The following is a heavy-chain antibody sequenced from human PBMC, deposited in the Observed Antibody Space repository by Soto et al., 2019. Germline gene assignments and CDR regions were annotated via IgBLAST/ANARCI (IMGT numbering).Heavy chain of an antibody. J-gene: IGHJ6*02. V-gene: IGHV3-30-3*01. CDR2: ISYDGSNK. CDR1: GFTFSSYA. CDR3: ARGEIGEWGYYYYYYGMDV. D-gene: IGHD3-10*01. Sequence: QVQLVESGGGVVQPGRSLRLSCAASGFTFSSYAMHWVRQAPGKGLEWVAVISYDGSNKYYADSVKGRFTISRDNSKNTLYLQMNSLRAEDTAVYYCARGEIGEWGYYYYYYGMDVWGQGTTVTVSS.